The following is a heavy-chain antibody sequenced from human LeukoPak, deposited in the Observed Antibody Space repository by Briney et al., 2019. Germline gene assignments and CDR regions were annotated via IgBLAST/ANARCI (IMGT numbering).Heavy chain of an antibody. J-gene: IGHJ4*02. CDR2: IRSKANSYAT. CDR1: GFTFSGSA. D-gene: IGHD6-6*01. Sequence: GGSLRLSCAASGFTFSGSAMHWVRQASGKGLGWVGRIRSKANSYATAYAASVKGRFTISRDDSKNTAYLQMNSLKTEDTAVYYCTRHEYSSSSGRDYWGQGTLVTVSS. V-gene: IGHV3-73*01. CDR3: TRHEYSSSSGRDY.